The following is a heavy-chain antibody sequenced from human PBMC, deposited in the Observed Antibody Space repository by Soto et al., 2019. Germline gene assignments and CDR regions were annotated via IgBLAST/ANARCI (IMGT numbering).Heavy chain of an antibody. V-gene: IGHV3-23*01. D-gene: IGHD3-10*01. CDR1: GFTFSSYA. J-gene: IGHJ5*02. CDR2: ISGSDGRT. CDR3: AKDLYYGSGPYRYSGFAP. Sequence: PGGSLRLSCAASGFTFSSYAMNWVRQAPGKGLEWVSGISGSDGRTYYADSVKGRFTISRDNSKNTLSLQMNSLRAEDTAVYYCAKDLYYGSGPYRYSGFAPWGQGTLVTVSS.